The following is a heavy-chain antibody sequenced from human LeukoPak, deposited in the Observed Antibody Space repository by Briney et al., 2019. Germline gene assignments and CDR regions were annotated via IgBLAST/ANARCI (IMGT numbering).Heavy chain of an antibody. CDR2: ISYDGSNK. CDR3: AKAYSSSWSARDYFDY. CDR1: GFTFSSYC. V-gene: IGHV3-30*18. D-gene: IGHD6-13*01. Sequence: GRSLRLSCAASGFTFSSYCMHWVRQAPGKWLECVAVISYDGSNKYYADSVKGRFTISRDNSKNTLYLQMNSLRAEDTAVYYCAKAYSSSWSARDYFDYWGQGTLVTVSS. J-gene: IGHJ4*02.